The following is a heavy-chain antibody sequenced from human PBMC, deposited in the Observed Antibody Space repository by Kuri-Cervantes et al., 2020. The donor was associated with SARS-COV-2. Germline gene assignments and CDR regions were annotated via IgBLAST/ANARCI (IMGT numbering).Heavy chain of an antibody. V-gene: IGHV4-4*07. CDR3: ARRNMDV. J-gene: IGHJ6*03. Sequence: GSLRLSCTVSGGSISSYYWSWIRQPAGKGLEWNGRIYTSGSTNYNPSLKSRVTMSVDTSKNQFSLKLSSVTAADTAVYYCARRNMDVWGKGTTVTVSS. CDR1: GGSISSYY. CDR2: IYTSGST.